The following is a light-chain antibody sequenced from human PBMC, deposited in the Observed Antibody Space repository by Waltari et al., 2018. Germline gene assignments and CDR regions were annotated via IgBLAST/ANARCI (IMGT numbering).Light chain of an antibody. Sequence: QSALTQPASVSGSPGQSITISCSGTDSDVGAYDFVSWYQQHPGKAPHPIIYEVSNGPSGISNLFSSSTSCNTSSLTISGLQAEDEADYYCSSYTTSSAPGVFGTGTRVTVL. CDR3: SSYTTSSAPGV. CDR2: EVS. CDR1: DSDVGAYDF. V-gene: IGLV2-14*01. J-gene: IGLJ1*01.